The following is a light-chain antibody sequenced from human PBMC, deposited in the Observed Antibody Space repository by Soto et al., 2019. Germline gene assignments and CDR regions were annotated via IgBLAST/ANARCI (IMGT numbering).Light chain of an antibody. CDR3: HQYGSSPFT. CDR1: QSVSANS. CDR2: SAS. J-gene: IGKJ3*01. V-gene: IGKV3-20*01. Sequence: VVLTQSPATLSLSPGERATLSRRADQSVSANSLAWYQQKPGQAPRLLIYSASSRATGIPDRFSGSGSGTDFTLTISRLEPEDFAVFYCHQYGSSPFTFGPGTKVDIK.